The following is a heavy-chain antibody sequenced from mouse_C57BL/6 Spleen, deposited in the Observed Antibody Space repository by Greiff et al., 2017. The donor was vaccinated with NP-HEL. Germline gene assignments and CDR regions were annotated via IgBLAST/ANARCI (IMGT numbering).Heavy chain of an antibody. D-gene: IGHD2-14*01. Sequence: VQLQQSGPELVKPGASVKISCKASGYAFSISWMNWVKQRPGKGLEWIGRIYPGDGDTNYNGKFKGKATLTADKSSSTAYMQLSSLTSEDSAVYFCARGVPGYFDVWGTGTTVTVSS. CDR1: GYAFSISW. CDR3: ARGVPGYFDV. V-gene: IGHV1-82*01. J-gene: IGHJ1*03. CDR2: IYPGDGDT.